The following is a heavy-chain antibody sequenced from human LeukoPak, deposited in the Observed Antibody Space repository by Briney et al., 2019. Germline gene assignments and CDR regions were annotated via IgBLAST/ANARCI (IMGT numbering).Heavy chain of an antibody. CDR3: ARGQYDSSGYSDY. CDR1: GFTVSSNY. Sequence: GGSLRLSCAASGFTVSSNYMSWVRQAPGKGLEWVSVIYSGGSTYYADSVKGRFTISRDNSKNTLYLQMNSLRAEDTAVYYCARGQYDSSGYSDYWGQGTLVTVSS. J-gene: IGHJ4*02. CDR2: IYSGGST. V-gene: IGHV3-66*01. D-gene: IGHD3-22*01.